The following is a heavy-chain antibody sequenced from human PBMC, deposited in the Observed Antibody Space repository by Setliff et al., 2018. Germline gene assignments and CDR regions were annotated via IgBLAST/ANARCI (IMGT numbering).Heavy chain of an antibody. CDR1: GGSINRDY. J-gene: IGHJ4*02. CDR2: IHYSGNT. D-gene: IGHD3-3*01. CDR3: ARHFRSSKVQFLEYLTDYYFDS. V-gene: IGHV4-59*08. Sequence: ASETLSLTCSVSGGSINRDYWSWIRQPPGKGLEWIGYIHYSGNTNYNPSLKSRVTISVDTSNNQFSLNLRSVTAADTAIYYCARHFRSSKVQFLEYLTDYYFDSWGQGTLVTVSS.